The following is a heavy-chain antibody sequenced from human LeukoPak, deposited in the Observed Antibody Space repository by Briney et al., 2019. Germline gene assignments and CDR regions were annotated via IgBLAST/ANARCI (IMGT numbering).Heavy chain of an antibody. V-gene: IGHV4-34*01. CDR2: INHSGST. CDR1: GGSFSGYY. Sequence: SETLSLTCAVYGGSFSGYYWSRIRQPPGKGLEWIGEINHSGSTNYNPSLKSRVTISVDTSKNQFSLKLSSVTAADTAVYYCARSMVRGVYNWFDPWGQGTLVTVSS. D-gene: IGHD3-10*01. CDR3: ARSMVRGVYNWFDP. J-gene: IGHJ5*02.